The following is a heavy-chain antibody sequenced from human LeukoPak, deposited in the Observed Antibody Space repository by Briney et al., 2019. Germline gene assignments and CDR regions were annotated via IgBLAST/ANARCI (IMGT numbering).Heavy chain of an antibody. Sequence: GGSLRLSCAASGFTISSYAMHWVRQAPGKGLAWVAVISYDGSNKYYADSVKGRFTISRDNSKNTLYLQMNSLRAEDTAVYYCARPIFPHDYADAFDIWGQGTMVTVSS. D-gene: IGHD4-17*01. CDR2: ISYDGSNK. CDR3: ARPIFPHDYADAFDI. V-gene: IGHV3-30-3*01. J-gene: IGHJ3*02. CDR1: GFTISSYA.